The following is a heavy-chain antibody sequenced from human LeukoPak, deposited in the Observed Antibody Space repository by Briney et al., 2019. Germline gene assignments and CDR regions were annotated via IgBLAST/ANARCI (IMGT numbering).Heavy chain of an antibody. Sequence: GASVQVSCKASVYTFTSYDINWVGQATGQGLAWMGWMNPNSGNTGYAQKPHGRVTMTRNTSISTAYMELSSLRSEDPAVYDCARGRSRGSWYLGSSPYRALVRYYYMDVGGKGTTVTVS. D-gene: IGHD6-13*01. J-gene: IGHJ6*03. CDR2: MNPNSGNT. CDR3: ARGRSRGSWYLGSSPYRALVRYYYMDV. CDR1: VYTFTSYD. V-gene: IGHV1-8*01.